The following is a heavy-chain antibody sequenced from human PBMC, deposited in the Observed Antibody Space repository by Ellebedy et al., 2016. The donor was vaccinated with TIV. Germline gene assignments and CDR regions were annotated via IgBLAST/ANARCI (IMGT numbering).Heavy chain of an antibody. Sequence: PGGSLRLSCAASGFSFNSYGMHWVRQAPGKGLEWVSVISNDGIEKYYADSVKGRFTISRDNSKHTLYLQLNSLRAEDTAAYYCAKDYYYDAHRHIDCWGQGTLVTVSS. V-gene: IGHV3-30*18. J-gene: IGHJ4*02. CDR3: AKDYYYDAHRHIDC. D-gene: IGHD3-22*01. CDR2: ISNDGIEK. CDR1: GFSFNSYG.